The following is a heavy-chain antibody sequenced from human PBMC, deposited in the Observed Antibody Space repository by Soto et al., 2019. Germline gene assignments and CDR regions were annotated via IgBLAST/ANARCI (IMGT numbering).Heavy chain of an antibody. V-gene: IGHV5-10-1*01. D-gene: IGHD1-26*01. J-gene: IGHJ5*02. Sequence: EFMKISCKGSGYSCTSYWISGVGQIPGKGLEWMGRIDPSDSYTNYSPSFQGHVTISADKSISTAYLQWSSLKASDTAMYYCASTPPYSGNSWFDPWGQGTLVTVSS. CDR1: GYSCTSYW. CDR2: IDPSDSYT. CDR3: ASTPPYSGNSWFDP.